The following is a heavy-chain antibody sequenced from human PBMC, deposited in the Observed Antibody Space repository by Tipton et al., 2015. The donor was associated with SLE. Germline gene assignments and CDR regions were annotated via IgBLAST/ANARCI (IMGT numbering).Heavy chain of an antibody. Sequence: SLRLSCAASGFTFSSYGMHWVRQAPGKGLEWVAVIWYDGSNKYYADSVKGRFTISRDDSKNTLYLQMNSLRAEDTAVYYCARDRGSGYSGAFDIWGQGTMVTVSS. CDR2: IWYDGSNK. V-gene: IGHV3-33*01. J-gene: IGHJ3*02. CDR1: GFTFSSYG. D-gene: IGHD3-3*01. CDR3: ARDRGSGYSGAFDI.